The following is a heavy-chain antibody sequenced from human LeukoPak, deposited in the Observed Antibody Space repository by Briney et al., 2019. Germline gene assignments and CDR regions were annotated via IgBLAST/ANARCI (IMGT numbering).Heavy chain of an antibody. CDR1: DYSITSDYY. CDR3: AREGSTSGTNWFDP. D-gene: IGHD3-10*01. CDR2: IYHSGST. V-gene: IGHV4-38-2*02. Sequence: SETLCLTCAVSDYSITSDYYWGWIRQPPGKGLEWIGSIYHSGSTYYNPSLKSRVTISVDTSKNQFSLKLTSVTPADTAVYYCAREGSTSGTNWFDPWGQGTLVTVSS. J-gene: IGHJ5*02.